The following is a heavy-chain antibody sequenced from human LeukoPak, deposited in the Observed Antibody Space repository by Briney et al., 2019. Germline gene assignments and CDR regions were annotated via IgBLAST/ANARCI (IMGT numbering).Heavy chain of an antibody. CDR3: AKSVGIIRRGAFDI. V-gene: IGHV3-53*01. D-gene: IGHD3-10*01. CDR1: WFSVSSND. J-gene: IGHJ3*02. CDR2: LYSGRRT. Sequence: GGSLRLSCAVSWFSVSSNDMNWVRQVPGKGPEWVSVLYSGRRTKYADSVKGRFTISRDNSKNTLFLQMNSLRVEDTAVYYCAKSVGIIRRGAFDIWGRGTMVTVSS.